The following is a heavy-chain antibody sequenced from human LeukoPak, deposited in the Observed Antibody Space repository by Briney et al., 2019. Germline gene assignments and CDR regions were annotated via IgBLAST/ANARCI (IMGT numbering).Heavy chain of an antibody. CDR2: IYYSGST. J-gene: IGHJ4*02. Sequence: SGTLSLTCTVSGGSISSYYWSWTRQPPGKGLEWIGYIYYSGSTNYNPSLKSRVTISVDTSKNQFSLKLSSVTAADTAVYYCASVGPYYGSGSIDYWGQGTLVTVSS. CDR1: GGSISSYY. V-gene: IGHV4-59*01. D-gene: IGHD3-10*01. CDR3: ASVGPYYGSGSIDY.